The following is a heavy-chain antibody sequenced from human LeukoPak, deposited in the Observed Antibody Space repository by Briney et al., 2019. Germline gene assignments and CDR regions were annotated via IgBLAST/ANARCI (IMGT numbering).Heavy chain of an antibody. CDR2: ISYDGSNK. D-gene: IGHD4-17*01. CDR3: AKDSWRSTTVTTRGIYYYYGMDV. Sequence: GGSLRLCCAASGFTFSSYGMHWVRQAPGKGLEWVAVISYDGSNKYYADSVKGRFTISRDNSKNTLYLQMNSLRAEDTAVYYCAKDSWRSTTVTTRGIYYYYGMDVWGQGTTVTVSS. J-gene: IGHJ6*02. CDR1: GFTFSSYG. V-gene: IGHV3-30*18.